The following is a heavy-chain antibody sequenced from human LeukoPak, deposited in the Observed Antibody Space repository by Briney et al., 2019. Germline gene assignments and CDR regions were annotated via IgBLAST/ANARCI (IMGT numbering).Heavy chain of an antibody. V-gene: IGHV3-30*04. J-gene: IGHJ4*02. CDR3: AREGSSSFAY. CDR1: GFTFSNYA. D-gene: IGHD6-6*01. CDR2: ISYDGSKK. Sequence: GGSLRLSCAASGFTFSNYAMHWVRQAPGKGLEWVAIISYDGSKKYYADSVKGRFTISRDNSKNTLYLQMNSLRAEDTAVYYCAREGSSSFAYWGQGTLVTVSS.